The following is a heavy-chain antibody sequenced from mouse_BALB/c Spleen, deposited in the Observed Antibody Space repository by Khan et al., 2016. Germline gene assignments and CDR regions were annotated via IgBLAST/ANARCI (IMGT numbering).Heavy chain of an antibody. CDR3: ASYSNGSSSIY. Sequence: EVQLQESGPDLVKPSQSLSLTCTVTGYSFTSGYNCHCLRHLPGNKLEWMGYIYYSGDTNYNPSLTSRISITRDTSKNQFFLQMSCVTTEDTATYYCASYSNGSSSIYWGQGTTLTVSA. J-gene: IGHJ2*01. CDR1: GYSFTSGYN. V-gene: IGHV3-1*02. CDR2: IYYSGDT. D-gene: IGHD1-1*01.